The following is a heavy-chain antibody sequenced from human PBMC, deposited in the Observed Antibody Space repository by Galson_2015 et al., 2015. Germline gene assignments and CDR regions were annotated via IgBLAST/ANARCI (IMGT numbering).Heavy chain of an antibody. D-gene: IGHD3-22*01. CDR3: AKALLRYYDSSGYHDAFDI. Sequence: SLRLSCAASGFTFSSCGLHWVRQAPGKGLEWVAVISYDGSNKYYADSVKGRFTISRDNSKNTLYLQMNSLRAEDTAVYYCAKALLRYYDSSGYHDAFDIWGQGTMVTVSS. CDR2: ISYDGSNK. CDR1: GFTFSSCG. J-gene: IGHJ3*02. V-gene: IGHV3-30*18.